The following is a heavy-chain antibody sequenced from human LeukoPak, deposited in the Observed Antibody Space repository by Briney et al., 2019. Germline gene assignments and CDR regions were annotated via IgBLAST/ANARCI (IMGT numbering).Heavy chain of an antibody. D-gene: IGHD6-6*01. CDR2: TSSDLNVK. Sequence: GGSLRLSCAASGFTFRNYVIHWVRQAPGKGLEWVAVTSSDLNVKLYADSVKGRFTISRDNSKNTLYLQMTSLRAEDTAVYYCAREGYSSSFDYWGQGTLVTVSS. V-gene: IGHV3-30-3*01. CDR1: GFTFRNYV. J-gene: IGHJ4*02. CDR3: AREGYSSSFDY.